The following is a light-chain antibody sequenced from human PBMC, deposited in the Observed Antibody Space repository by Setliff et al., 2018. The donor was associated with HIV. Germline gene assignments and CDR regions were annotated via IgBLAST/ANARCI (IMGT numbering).Light chain of an antibody. J-gene: IGLJ1*01. CDR2: EVS. V-gene: IGLV2-14*01. CDR1: SSDIGSYDY. Sequence: QSALTQPASVSGSPGQSITISCTGTSSDIGSYDYISWYQQHPGKAPKLMIYEVSNRPSGVSNRFSGSKSGITASLTISGLQADDEADYYCCSYAGSHTFVFGTGTKV. CDR3: CSYAGSHTFV.